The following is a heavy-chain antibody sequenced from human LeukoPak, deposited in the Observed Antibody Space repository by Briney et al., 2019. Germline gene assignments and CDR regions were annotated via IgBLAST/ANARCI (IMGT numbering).Heavy chain of an antibody. J-gene: IGHJ4*02. CDR1: GFIFSDYG. Sequence: GGSLRLSCSASGFIFSDYGIHWVRQAPGKGLEWVTFIRSDGSNKYYADSVKGRFTISRDNSKNTLYLKVNSLRAEDTAVYFCARDRSSGTYPRYFYYRGQGTLVTVS. CDR3: ARDRSSGTYPRYFYY. CDR2: IRSDGSNK. V-gene: IGHV3-30*02. D-gene: IGHD1-26*01.